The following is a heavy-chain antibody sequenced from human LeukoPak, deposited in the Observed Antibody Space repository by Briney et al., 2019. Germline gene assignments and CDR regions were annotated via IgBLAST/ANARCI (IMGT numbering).Heavy chain of an antibody. J-gene: IGHJ2*01. CDR1: GFTFSNAL. V-gene: IGHV3-15*01. D-gene: IGHD1-26*01. CDR3: TSGSYPSYWYFDL. Sequence: GGSLRLSCAASGFTFSNALMSWVRQAPGKGLEWVGRIKSKTDGGTTDYAAPVKGRFTISRDDSKNTLYLQMNSLKTEDTAVYYCTSGSYPSYWYFDLWGRGTLVTVSS. CDR2: IKSKTDGGTT.